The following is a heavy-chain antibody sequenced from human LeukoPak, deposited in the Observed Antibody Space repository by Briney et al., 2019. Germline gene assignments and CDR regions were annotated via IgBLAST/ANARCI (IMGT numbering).Heavy chain of an antibody. V-gene: IGHV4-39*01. CDR1: GGSISSSSYY. Sequence: SETLSLTCTVPGGSISSSSYYWGWIRQPPGKGLEWIGSIYYSGSTYYNPSLKSRVTISVDTSKNQFSLKLSSVTAADTAVYYCARHRSNSLPDYYYYGMDVWGQGTTVTVSS. CDR3: ARHRSNSLPDYYYYGMDV. J-gene: IGHJ6*02. CDR2: IYYSGST. D-gene: IGHD2-21*01.